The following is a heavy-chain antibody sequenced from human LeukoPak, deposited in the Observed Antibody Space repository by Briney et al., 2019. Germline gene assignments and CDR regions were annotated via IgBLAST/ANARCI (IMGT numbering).Heavy chain of an antibody. J-gene: IGHJ5*02. Sequence: SEALSLTCAVYGGSFSGYSWSWIRQPPGKGLEWIGYIYHSGSTYYNPSLKSRVTISVDRSRNQFSLKLSSVTAADTAVYYCARSHYYDSSELGFDPWGQGTLVTVSS. V-gene: IGHV4-30-2*01. D-gene: IGHD3-22*01. CDR1: GGSFSGYS. CDR2: IYHSGST. CDR3: ARSHYYDSSELGFDP.